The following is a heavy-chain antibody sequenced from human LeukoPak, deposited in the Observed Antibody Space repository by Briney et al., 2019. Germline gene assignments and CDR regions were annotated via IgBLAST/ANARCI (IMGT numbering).Heavy chain of an antibody. V-gene: IGHV4-31*03. Sequence: SETLSLTCSVSGGSISINDYYWGRIRQPPGKGLEWIGYISNSGSTSYNPSLKSRVTLSVDTSKNQFSLKLSSVTAADTAVYYCARADNWNAFEYWGQGTLVPVSS. CDR1: GGSISINDYY. J-gene: IGHJ4*02. CDR2: ISNSGST. CDR3: ARADNWNAFEY. D-gene: IGHD1-1*01.